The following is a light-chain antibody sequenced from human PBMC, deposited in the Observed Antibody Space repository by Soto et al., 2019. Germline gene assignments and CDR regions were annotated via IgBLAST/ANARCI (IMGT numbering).Light chain of an antibody. CDR2: AAS. CDR3: QQLNSYPWT. V-gene: IGKV1-9*01. J-gene: IGKJ1*01. Sequence: DIQLTQSPSFLSASVGDRVTITCRARQAISSYLAWFQQRPGKAPKVLSYAASTLQSGVPSRFSGSASGTEFTLTISSLQPEDFATYFCQQLNSYPWTFGQGTKVEIK. CDR1: QAISSY.